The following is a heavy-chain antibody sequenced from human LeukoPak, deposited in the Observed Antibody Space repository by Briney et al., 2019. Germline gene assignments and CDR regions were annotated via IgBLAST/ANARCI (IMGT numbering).Heavy chain of an antibody. Sequence: ASVKVSCKASGYTFTSYAMNWVRQAPGQGLEWMGWINPYSYGTNYAQKFQGRVTMTWDTSISTAYMFLSSLRSDDTAVYYCARSTIFEVGLTGIDYWGQGTLVTVSS. D-gene: IGHD3-3*01. J-gene: IGHJ4*02. CDR2: INPYSYGT. V-gene: IGHV1-2*02. CDR3: ARSTIFEVGLTGIDY. CDR1: GYTFTSYA.